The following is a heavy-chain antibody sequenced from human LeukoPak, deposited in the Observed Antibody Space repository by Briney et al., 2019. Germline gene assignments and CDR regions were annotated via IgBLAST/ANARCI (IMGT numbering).Heavy chain of an antibody. CDR1: GFTFSSYS. D-gene: IGHD3-10*01. J-gene: IGHJ4*02. CDR2: ISSSSSYI. CDR3: ARGHGSGSYFQTPFDY. V-gene: IGHV3-21*01. Sequence: KTGGSLRLSCAASGFTFSSYSMNWVRQAPGKGLEWVSSISSSSSYIHYADSVKGRFTISRDNAKNSLYLQMNSLRAEDTALYYCARGHGSGSYFQTPFDYWGQGTLVTVSS.